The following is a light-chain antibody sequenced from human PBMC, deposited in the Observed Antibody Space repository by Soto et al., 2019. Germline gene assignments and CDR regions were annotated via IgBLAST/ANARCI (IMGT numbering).Light chain of an antibody. V-gene: IGKV3-15*01. J-gene: IGKJ4*01. Sequence: EIVMTQSPASLSVSPGERPTLSCRASQSVSSNLAWYQQKRGLPPRLLIFGASTMATGIPARFSGSGSGTEFTLTISSLQSEDFAVYYCQQYNNWPLTFGGGTKVEIK. CDR3: QQYNNWPLT. CDR1: QSVSSN. CDR2: GAS.